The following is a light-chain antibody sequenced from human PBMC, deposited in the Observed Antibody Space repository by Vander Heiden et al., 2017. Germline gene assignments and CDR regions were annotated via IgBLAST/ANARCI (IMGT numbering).Light chain of an antibody. CDR3: QQSYSIPYT. CDR1: QSISSY. V-gene: IGKV1-39*01. Sequence: DIQMTQSPSSLSASVRDRVTITCRASQSISSYLNWYQQKPGKAPKLLIYAASSLRSGVPSRFSGSGSGTDFTLTISSLQPEDFAAYYCQQSYSIPYTFGQGTKLAIK. CDR2: AAS. J-gene: IGKJ2*01.